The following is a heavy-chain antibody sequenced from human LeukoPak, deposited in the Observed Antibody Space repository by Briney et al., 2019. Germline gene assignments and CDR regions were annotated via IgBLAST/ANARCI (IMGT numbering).Heavy chain of an antibody. CDR2: INHSGST. J-gene: IGHJ6*03. Sequence: PSETLSLTCAVYGGSFSGYYWSWIRQPPGKGLEWIGEINHSGSTNYNPSLKSRVTISVDTSKNQFSLKLSSVTAADTAVYYCAREDYYYYMDVWGKGTTVTASS. CDR1: GGSFSGYY. CDR3: AREDYYYYMDV. V-gene: IGHV4-34*01.